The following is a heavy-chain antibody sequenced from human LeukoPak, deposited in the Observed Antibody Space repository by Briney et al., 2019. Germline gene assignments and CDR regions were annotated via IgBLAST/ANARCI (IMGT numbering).Heavy chain of an antibody. CDR2: ISAYNGNT. V-gene: IGHV1-18*01. D-gene: IGHD5-18*01. CDR3: ARDTAMDYYYYGMDV. Sequence: ASVKVSCKASGYTFTSYGISWVRQAPGQGLEWMGWISAYNGNTNYAQKLQGRVTMTTDTSTSTAYMELRSLRSDDTAVYYCARDTAMDYYYYGMDVWGQGTTVTASS. J-gene: IGHJ6*02. CDR1: GYTFTSYG.